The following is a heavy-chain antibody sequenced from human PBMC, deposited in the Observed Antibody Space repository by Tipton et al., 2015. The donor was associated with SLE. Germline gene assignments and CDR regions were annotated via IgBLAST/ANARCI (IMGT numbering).Heavy chain of an antibody. J-gene: IGHJ4*02. CDR3: ARSAGYGSNWAHFDY. D-gene: IGHD6-13*01. CDR1: GGSISGFS. CDR2: ISYSGNT. Sequence: TLSLTCYVSGGSISGFSWSWIRQHPGKELEWIGYISYSGNTNYNPSLKSRVTISVDTSKNQFSLKLSSVTAADMAVYYCARSAGYGSNWAHFDYWGQGTLVTVSS. V-gene: IGHV4-59*13.